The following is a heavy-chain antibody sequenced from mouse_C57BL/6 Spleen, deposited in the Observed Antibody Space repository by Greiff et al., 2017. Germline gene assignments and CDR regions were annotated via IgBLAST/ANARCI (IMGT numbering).Heavy chain of an antibody. J-gene: IGHJ2*01. D-gene: IGHD2-1*01. CDR3: ARDHDYGNYDY. Sequence: EVQRVESEGGLVQPGSSMKLSCTASGFTFSDYYMAWVRQVPEKGLEWVANINYDGSSTYYLDSLKSRFIISRDNAKNILYLQMSSLKSEDTATYYCARDHDYGNYDYWGQGTTLTVSS. V-gene: IGHV5-16*01. CDR1: GFTFSDYY. CDR2: INYDGSST.